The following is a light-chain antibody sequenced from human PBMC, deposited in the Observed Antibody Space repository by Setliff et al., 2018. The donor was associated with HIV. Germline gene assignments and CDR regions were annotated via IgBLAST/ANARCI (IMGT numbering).Light chain of an antibody. CDR1: SSDVGRYNR. V-gene: IGLV2-18*02. CDR3: SSHRSSSYV. CDR2: EVT. Sequence: QSVLAQPPSVSGSPGQSVTISCTGTSSDVGRYNRVSWYQQPPGTAPKLMIYEVTNRPSGVPDRFSGSKSGSTASLTISGLQAEDEGDYYCSSHRSSSYVFGTGTKV. J-gene: IGLJ1*01.